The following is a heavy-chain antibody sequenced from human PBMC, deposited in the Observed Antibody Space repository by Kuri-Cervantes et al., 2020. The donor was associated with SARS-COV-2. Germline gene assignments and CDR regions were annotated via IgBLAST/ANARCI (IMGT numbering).Heavy chain of an antibody. CDR2: IIPIFGTA. J-gene: IGHJ4*02. Sequence: SVKVSCKASGGTFSSYAISWVRQAPGQGLEWMGGIIPIFGTANYAQKLQGRVTITADESTSTAHMELSSLRSEDTAVYYCARAPKYYYDSSGYYYDDYFDYWGQGTLVTVSS. D-gene: IGHD3-22*01. CDR3: ARAPKYYYDSSGYYYDDYFDY. V-gene: IGHV1-69*13. CDR1: GGTFSSYA.